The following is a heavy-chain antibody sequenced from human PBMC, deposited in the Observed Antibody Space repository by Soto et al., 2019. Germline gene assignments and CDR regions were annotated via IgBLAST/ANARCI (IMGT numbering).Heavy chain of an antibody. Sequence: SETLSLTCTVSGGSISNYYWSWIRQPPGKGLEWIGYIFSSGSTNYNPSLKSRVTISADTSKNQLSLKLSSVTAADTAVYYCARAKTSGYGDVYYFDYWGQGTLVTVSS. CDR1: GGSISNYY. V-gene: IGHV4-59*01. J-gene: IGHJ4*02. CDR2: IFSSGST. CDR3: ARAKTSGYGDVYYFDY. D-gene: IGHD4-17*01.